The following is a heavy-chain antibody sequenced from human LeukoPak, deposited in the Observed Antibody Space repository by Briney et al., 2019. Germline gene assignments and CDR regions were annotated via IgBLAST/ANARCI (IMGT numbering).Heavy chain of an antibody. D-gene: IGHD4-17*01. J-gene: IGHJ4*02. V-gene: IGHV4-59*12. CDR2: ISYSGST. CDR1: GGSISRYY. Sequence: PSETLSLTCTVSGGSISRYYWSWIRQPPGKGLEWIGYISYSGSTYYNPSLKSRVTISVDTSKNQFSLKLSSVTAADTAVYYCASYGDDDPDYWGQGTLVTVSS. CDR3: ASYGDDDPDY.